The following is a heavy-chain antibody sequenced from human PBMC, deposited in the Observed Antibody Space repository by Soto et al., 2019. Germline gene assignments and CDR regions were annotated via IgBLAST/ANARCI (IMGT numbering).Heavy chain of an antibody. D-gene: IGHD3-9*01. CDR2: IYYSGST. J-gene: IGHJ4*02. V-gene: IGHV4-31*03. CDR1: GGSISSGGYY. CDR3: ARVSRPFLTGYYYYFDY. Sequence: SETLSLTCTVSGGSISSGGYYWSWIRQHPGKGLEWIGYIYYSGSTYYNPSLKSRVTISVDTSKNQFSLKLSSVTAADTAVYYCARVSRPFLTGYYYYFDYWGQGTLVTVSS.